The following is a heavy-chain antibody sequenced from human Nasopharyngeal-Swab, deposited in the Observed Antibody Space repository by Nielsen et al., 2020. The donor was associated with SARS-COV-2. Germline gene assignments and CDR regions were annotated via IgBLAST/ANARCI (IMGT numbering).Heavy chain of an antibody. Sequence: GGSLRLSCSASGFIFKNYAMNWVRQAPGKGLEWVAVISYDGSNKYYADSVKGRFTISRDNSKNTLYLQMNSLRAEDTAVYYCARDGPVSYSSGWYFTPDLNGSFDYWGQGTLVTVSS. CDR2: ISYDGSNK. CDR1: GFIFKNYA. D-gene: IGHD6-19*01. V-gene: IGHV3-30*04. J-gene: IGHJ4*02. CDR3: ARDGPVSYSSGWYFTPDLNGSFDY.